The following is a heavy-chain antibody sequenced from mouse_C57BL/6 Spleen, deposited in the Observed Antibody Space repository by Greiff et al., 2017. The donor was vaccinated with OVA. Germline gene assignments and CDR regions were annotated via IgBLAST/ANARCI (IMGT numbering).Heavy chain of an antibody. J-gene: IGHJ3*01. CDR1: GYTFTSYW. Sequence: VKLQESGAELVKPGASVKVSCKASGYTFTSYWMHWVKQRPGQGLEWIGRIHPSDSDTNYNQKFKGKATLTVDKSSSTAYMQLSSLTSEDSAVYYCAIGRLGTAWFAYWGQGTLVTVSA. V-gene: IGHV1-74*01. CDR2: IHPSDSDT. D-gene: IGHD3-3*01. CDR3: AIGRLGTAWFAY.